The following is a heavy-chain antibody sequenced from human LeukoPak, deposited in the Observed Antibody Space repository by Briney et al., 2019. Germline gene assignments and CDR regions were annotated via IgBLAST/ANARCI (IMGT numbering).Heavy chain of an antibody. D-gene: IGHD6-19*01. V-gene: IGHV6-1*01. CDR1: GDSVSSNSAA. CDR3: ARGFFASGWAY. CDR2: TYYTSKWKN. J-gene: IGHJ4*02. Sequence: SQTLSLTCAISGDSVSSNSAAWNWIRRSPSRGLEWLRRTYYTSKWKNEYAEAVKSRITISPDTSKNQFSLQINSVTPEDTAVYYCARGFFASGWAYWGQGTLVTVSS.